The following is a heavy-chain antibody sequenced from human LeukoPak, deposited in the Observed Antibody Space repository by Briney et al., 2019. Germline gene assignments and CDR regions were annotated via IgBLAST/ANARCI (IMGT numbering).Heavy chain of an antibody. CDR2: ISSSSRDI. V-gene: IGHV3-21*01. D-gene: IGHD6-6*01. CDR3: AAAEYSSSSGGY. Sequence: GGSLRLSCAASGFTFSSQSMDWVRQAPGKGLEWVSSISSSSRDIYYADSVKGRFTISRDNAKNSLYLQMNSLGVEDTAVYYCAAAEYSSSSGGYWGQGTLVTVSS. CDR1: GFTFSSQS. J-gene: IGHJ4*02.